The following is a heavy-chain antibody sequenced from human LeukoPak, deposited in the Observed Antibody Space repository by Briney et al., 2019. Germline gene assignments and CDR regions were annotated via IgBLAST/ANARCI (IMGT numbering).Heavy chain of an antibody. Sequence: SETLSLTCAVYGGSFSGYYWSWIRQPPGKGLEWIGEINHSGSTNYNPSLKSRVTISVDTSKNQFSLKLSSVTAADTAVYYCARGPNLTGTTLYYYYGMDVWGQGTTVTVSS. CDR3: ARGPNLTGTTLYYYYGMDV. V-gene: IGHV4-34*01. D-gene: IGHD1-7*01. CDR1: GGSFSGYY. CDR2: INHSGST. J-gene: IGHJ6*02.